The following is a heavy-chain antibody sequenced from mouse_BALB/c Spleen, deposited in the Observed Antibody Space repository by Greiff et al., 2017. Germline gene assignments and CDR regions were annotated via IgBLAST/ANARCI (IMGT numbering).Heavy chain of an antibody. J-gene: IGHJ4*01. CDR2: IDPANGNT. CDR1: GFNIKDTY. CDR3: APSTMIHYYAMDY. Sequence: VKLMESGAELVKPGASVKLSCTASGFNIKDTYMHWVKQRPEQGLEWIGRIDPANGNTKYDPKFQGKATITADTSSNTAYLQLSSLTSEDTAVYYCAPSTMIHYYAMDYWGQGTSVTVSS. V-gene: IGHV14-3*02. D-gene: IGHD2-4*01.